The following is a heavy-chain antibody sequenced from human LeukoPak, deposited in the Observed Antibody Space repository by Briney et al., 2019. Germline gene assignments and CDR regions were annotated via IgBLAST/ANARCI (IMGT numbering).Heavy chain of an antibody. CDR1: GYTFTGYY. J-gene: IGHJ4*02. CDR2: INPNSGGT. Sequence: ASVKVSCKASGYTFTGYYMHWVRQAPGQGLEWMGWINPNSGGTNYAQKFQGRVTMTRDTSISTAYMELSRLRSDDTTVYYCARAVLLGTDFDYWGQGTLVTISS. V-gene: IGHV1-2*02. CDR3: ARAVLLGTDFDY. D-gene: IGHD5-18*01.